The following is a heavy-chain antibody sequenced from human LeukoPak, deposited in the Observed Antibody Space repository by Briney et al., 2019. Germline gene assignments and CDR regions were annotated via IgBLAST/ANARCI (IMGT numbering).Heavy chain of an antibody. CDR1: GFTFSSYA. CDR3: ARESGTAYYDFWSGYYNNWFDP. Sequence: GGSLRLSCAASGFTFSSYAMHWVRQAPGKGLEWVAVISYDGSNKYYADSVKGRFTISRDNSKNTLYLQMNSLRAEDTAVYYCARESGTAYYDFWSGYYNNWFDPWGQGTLVTVSS. CDR2: ISYDGSNK. D-gene: IGHD3-3*01. V-gene: IGHV3-30-3*01. J-gene: IGHJ5*02.